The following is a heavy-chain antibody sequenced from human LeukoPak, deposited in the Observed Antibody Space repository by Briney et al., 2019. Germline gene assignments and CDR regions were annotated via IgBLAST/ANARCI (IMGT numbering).Heavy chain of an antibody. CDR3: ARGEGYCSGGSCLLFDY. J-gene: IGHJ4*02. D-gene: IGHD2-15*01. CDR1: GYTFTSYG. V-gene: IGHV1-18*01. CDR2: ISPYNGNT. Sequence: GASVKVSCKASGYTFTSYGISWVRQAPGQGLEWMGWISPYNGNTNYAQKLQGRVTMTTDTSTSTAYMELRSLRSDDTAVYYCARGEGYCSGGSCLLFDYWGQGTLVTVSS.